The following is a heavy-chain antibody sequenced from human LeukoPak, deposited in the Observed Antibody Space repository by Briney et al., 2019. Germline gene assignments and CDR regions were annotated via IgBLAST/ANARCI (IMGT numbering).Heavy chain of an antibody. J-gene: IGHJ6*03. Sequence: GGSLRLSCAASGFTFSSYGMHWVRQAPGKGLEWVAFIRYDGSNKYYADSVKGRFTISRDNSKNTLYLQMNSLRAEDTAVYYCARDPGYYGSGTDTIYYYYYMDVWGKGTTVTVSS. CDR1: GFTFSSYG. CDR3: ARDPGYYGSGTDTIYYYYYMDV. CDR2: IRYDGSNK. D-gene: IGHD3-10*01. V-gene: IGHV3-30*02.